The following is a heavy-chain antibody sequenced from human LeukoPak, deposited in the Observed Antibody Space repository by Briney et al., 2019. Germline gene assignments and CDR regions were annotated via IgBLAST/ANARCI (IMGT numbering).Heavy chain of an antibody. CDR2: INRIGSA. D-gene: IGHD1-1*01. V-gene: IGHV4-34*01. CDR1: SGSLSGYY. Sequence: SETLSLTCAVYSGSLSGYYWSWIRQPRGRGLEWIGEINRIGSANYNPSLRSRVTVSVDTSKSQFSLKLSSVTAADTAVYYCARAHYGTASPAGGLWGQGTLVTVSS. J-gene: IGHJ4*02. CDR3: ARAHYGTASPAGGL.